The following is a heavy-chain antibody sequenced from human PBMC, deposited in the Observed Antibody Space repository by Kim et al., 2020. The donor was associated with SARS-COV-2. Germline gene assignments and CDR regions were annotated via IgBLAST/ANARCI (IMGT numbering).Heavy chain of an antibody. Sequence: ASVKVSCKASGYTFTGYYIYWVRQAPGQGLEWMGRINPRSGGTNYAQKFQGRVTMTRDTSTSTAYMELSSLRSDDTAVYYCAREAPGITVTENYFDYWGQGTLVTVSS. CDR3: AREAPGITVTENYFDY. CDR1: GYTFTGYY. V-gene: IGHV1-2*06. J-gene: IGHJ4*02. D-gene: IGHD1-20*01. CDR2: INPRSGGT.